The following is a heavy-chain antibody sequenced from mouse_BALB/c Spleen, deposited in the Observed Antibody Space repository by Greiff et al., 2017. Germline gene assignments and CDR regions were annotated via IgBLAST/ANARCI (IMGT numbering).Heavy chain of an antibody. CDR1: GYTFTSYW. CDR2: INPSTGYT. V-gene: IGHV1-7*01. D-gene: IGHD1-1*01. Sequence: QVQLQQSGAELAKPGASVKMSCKASGYTFTSYWMHWVKQRPGQGLEWIGYINPSTGYTEYNQKFKDKATLTADKSSSTAYMQLSSLTSEDSAVYYCARRENPSIYYYGSSYFDYWGQGTTLTVSS. CDR3: ARRENPSIYYYGSSYFDY. J-gene: IGHJ2*01.